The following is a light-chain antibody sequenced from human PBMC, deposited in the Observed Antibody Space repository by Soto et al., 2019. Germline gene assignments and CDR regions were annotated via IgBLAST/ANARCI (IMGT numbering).Light chain of an antibody. CDR3: QQYGSSPWT. CDR1: QSVSSSY. Sequence: EIVLTHSPATLSLSPCERATLSCGASQSVSSSYLAWYQQKPGLAPRLLLYDASSRATGIPDRFSGSGSGTDFTLTISRLEPEDFAVYYCQQYGSSPWTFGQGTKVDIK. J-gene: IGKJ1*01. V-gene: IGKV3D-20*01. CDR2: DAS.